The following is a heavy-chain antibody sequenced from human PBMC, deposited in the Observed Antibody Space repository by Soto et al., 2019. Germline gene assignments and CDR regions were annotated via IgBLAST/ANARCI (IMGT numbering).Heavy chain of an antibody. CDR2: ISAYNGNT. D-gene: IGHD1-7*01. V-gene: IGHV1-18*01. CDR3: ARDGLLYNWNYAYYYYYMDV. Sequence: QVQLVQSGAEVKKPGASVKVSCKASGYTFTSYGISWVRQAPGQGLEWMGWISAYNGNTNYAQKLQGRVTMTTDTSTSTTYMELRSLRSDDTAVYYCARDGLLYNWNYAYYYYYMDVWGKGTTVTVSS. J-gene: IGHJ6*03. CDR1: GYTFTSYG.